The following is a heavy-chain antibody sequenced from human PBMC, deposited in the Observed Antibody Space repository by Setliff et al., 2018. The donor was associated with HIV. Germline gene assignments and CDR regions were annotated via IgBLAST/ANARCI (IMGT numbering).Heavy chain of an antibody. D-gene: IGHD6-6*01. J-gene: IGHJ4*02. CDR1: GFSFSAYY. CDR3: ARGPAGRLVFLSY. CDR2: INHSGST. Sequence: GSLRLSCTASGFSFSAYYMGWVRQSPGKGLEWIGEINHSGSTNYNPSLKSRVTISVDTSKNQFYLTLNSVTAADTAVYYCARGPAGRLVFLSYWGQGTLVTVSS. V-gene: IGHV4-34*01.